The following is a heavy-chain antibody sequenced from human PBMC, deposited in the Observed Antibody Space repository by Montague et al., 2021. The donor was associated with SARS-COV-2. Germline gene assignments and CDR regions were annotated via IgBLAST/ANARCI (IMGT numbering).Heavy chain of an antibody. CDR2: ISASGSLT. Sequence: SLRLSCAASGFTFSNYGVNWVRQAPGKGLQWVSSISASGSLTYYAESVKGRFTISRDNSKNLLYLQMNSLRADDTAKYYCAKSPTLIPPDWFDPWGQGTLVTVSS. D-gene: IGHD4-17*01. CDR3: AKSPTLIPPDWFDP. V-gene: IGHV3-23*01. J-gene: IGHJ5*02. CDR1: GFTFSNYG.